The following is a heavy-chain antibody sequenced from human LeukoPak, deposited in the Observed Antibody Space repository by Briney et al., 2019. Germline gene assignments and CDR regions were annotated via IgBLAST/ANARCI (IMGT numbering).Heavy chain of an antibody. Sequence: GASVKVSCKASGDTFTSKGFTWVRQAPGQGLEWMGWIGAYSGNTNYAQKFQGRVTMTTDTSTTTVYIELRSLRSDDTAVYYCARLSIFGVITHEAFDMWGQGTMVTVSS. D-gene: IGHD3-3*01. V-gene: IGHV1-18*01. CDR2: IGAYSGNT. CDR1: GDTFTSKG. J-gene: IGHJ3*02. CDR3: ARLSIFGVITHEAFDM.